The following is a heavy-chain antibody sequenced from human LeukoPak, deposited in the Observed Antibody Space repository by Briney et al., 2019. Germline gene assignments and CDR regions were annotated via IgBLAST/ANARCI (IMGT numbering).Heavy chain of an antibody. Sequence: SGTLSLTCAVSGGSISSSNWWSWVRQPPGKGLEWIGEIYHSESTNYNPSLKSRVTISVDKSKNQFSLKLSSVTAADTAVYYCARGPNYPSPSPFDYWGQGTLVTVSS. CDR1: GGSISSSNW. D-gene: IGHD5-24*01. CDR2: IYHSEST. V-gene: IGHV4-4*02. CDR3: ARGPNYPSPSPFDY. J-gene: IGHJ4*02.